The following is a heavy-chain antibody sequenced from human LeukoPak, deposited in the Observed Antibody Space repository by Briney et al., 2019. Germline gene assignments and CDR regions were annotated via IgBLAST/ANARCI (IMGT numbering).Heavy chain of an antibody. J-gene: IGHJ4*02. Sequence: PSETLSLTCTVSGGSISSYYWSWIRQPPGKGLEWIGYIYYSGSTNYNPSLKSRVTISVDTSKNQFSLKLSSVTAADTAVYYCARSYYDILTGYYCFDYWGQGTLVTVSS. CDR1: GGSISSYY. V-gene: IGHV4-59*01. CDR2: IYYSGST. D-gene: IGHD3-9*01. CDR3: ARSYYDILTGYYCFDY.